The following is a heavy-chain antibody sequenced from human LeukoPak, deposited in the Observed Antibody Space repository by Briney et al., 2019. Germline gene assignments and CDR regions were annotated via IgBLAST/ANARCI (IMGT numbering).Heavy chain of an antibody. J-gene: IGHJ4*02. CDR2: IIPIFGTA. CDR1: GGTFSSYA. D-gene: IGHD2-15*01. Sequence: GASVKVSCKASGGTFSSYAISWVRQAPGQGLEWMGGIIPIFGTANYAQKFQGRVTITADESTSTAYMELSSLRSEDTAVYYCARDRYCSGGSCDRLLGYWGQGTLVTVSS. CDR3: ARDRYCSGGSCDRLLGY. V-gene: IGHV1-69*13.